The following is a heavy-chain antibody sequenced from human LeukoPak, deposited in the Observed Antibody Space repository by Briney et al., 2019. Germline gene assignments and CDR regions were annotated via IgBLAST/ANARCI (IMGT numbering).Heavy chain of an antibody. V-gene: IGHV3-15*01. CDR1: GFTFSNAW. D-gene: IGHD3-10*01. Sequence: GGSLRLSCAASGFTFSNAWMSWIRQAPGRGLEWVGRIKSKTDGGTTDYAAPVKGRFTISRDDSKNTLYLQMNSLKTEDTAVYYCTTDLYYYSSGSYSYWGQGTLVTVSS. J-gene: IGHJ4*02. CDR2: IKSKTDGGTT. CDR3: TTDLYYYSSGSYSY.